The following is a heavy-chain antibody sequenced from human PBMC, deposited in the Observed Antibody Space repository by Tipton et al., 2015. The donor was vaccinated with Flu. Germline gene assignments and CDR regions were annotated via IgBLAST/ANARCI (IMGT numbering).Heavy chain of an antibody. CDR3: AKEGVGFDY. CDR2: IRHDGSKK. V-gene: IGHV3-30*02. J-gene: IGHJ4*02. Sequence: SGFTFSTYGMHWVRQAPGKGLEWITSIRHDGSKKFYADSVKGRFAISRDNSKDTLYLQMNNLRPEDTAVYYCAKEGVGFDYWGQGTLVTVSS. CDR1: GFTFSTYG. D-gene: IGHD1-26*01.